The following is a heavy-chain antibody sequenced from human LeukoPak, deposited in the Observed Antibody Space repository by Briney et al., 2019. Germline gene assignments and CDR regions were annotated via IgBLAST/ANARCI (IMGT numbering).Heavy chain of an antibody. CDR3: ARFEGARFPNHFDI. CDR1: GGSISSGSYY. Sequence: SETLSLTCTVSGGSISSGSYYWSWIRQPAGKGLEWIGRIYTSGSTNYNPSLKSRVTISVDKSKNQFSLKLSSVTAADTAVYYCARFEGARFPNHFDIWGQGTMVTVSS. CDR2: IYTSGST. J-gene: IGHJ3*02. V-gene: IGHV4-61*02. D-gene: IGHD1-14*01.